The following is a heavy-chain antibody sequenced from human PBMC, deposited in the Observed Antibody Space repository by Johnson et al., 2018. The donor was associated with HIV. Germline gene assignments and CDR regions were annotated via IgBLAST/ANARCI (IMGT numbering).Heavy chain of an antibody. Sequence: QVQLVESGGGLVQPGGSLRLSCAASGFTFSDYYMSWIRQDPGKGLEWVSYISSSGSTIYYADPVKGRFTISRDNAKNSLYLQMNSLGAEDTALYYCARDRWLGDAFDIWGQGTMVTVSS. D-gene: IGHD6-19*01. CDR3: ARDRWLGDAFDI. V-gene: IGHV3-11*04. CDR1: GFTFSDYY. J-gene: IGHJ3*02. CDR2: ISSSGSTI.